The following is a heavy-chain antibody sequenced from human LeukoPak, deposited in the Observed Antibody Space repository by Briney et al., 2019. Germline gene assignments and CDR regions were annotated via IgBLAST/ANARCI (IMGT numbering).Heavy chain of an antibody. J-gene: IGHJ5*02. D-gene: IGHD3-9*01. CDR1: GGSISSYY. V-gene: IGHV4-59*12. CDR3: ARVSYYDILTGYVGWFDP. Sequence: SETLSLTCTVSGGSISSYYWSWIRQPPGKGLEWIGYIYYTGSANYSPSLKSRGTISIDRSKNQFSLKVTSVTAADTAVYYCARVSYYDILTGYVGWFDPWGQGTLVTVSS. CDR2: IYYTGSA.